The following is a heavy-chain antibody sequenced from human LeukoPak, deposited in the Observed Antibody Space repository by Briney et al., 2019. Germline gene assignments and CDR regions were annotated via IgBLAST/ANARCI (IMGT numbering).Heavy chain of an antibody. CDR2: FDPEDGET. J-gene: IGHJ5*02. CDR3: ATDRSRYGSGIHWFDP. CDR1: GYTLTELS. D-gene: IGHD3-10*01. Sequence: ASVKVSCKVSGYTLTELSMHWVRQAPGKGLEWMGGFDPEDGETIYAQKFQGRVTMTEDTSTDTAYMELSSLRSEDTAVYYCATDRSRYGSGIHWFDPWGQGTLVTVSS. V-gene: IGHV1-24*01.